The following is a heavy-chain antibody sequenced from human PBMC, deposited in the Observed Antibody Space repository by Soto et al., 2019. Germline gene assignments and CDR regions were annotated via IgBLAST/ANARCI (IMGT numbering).Heavy chain of an antibody. CDR3: AKGFSLPAGYSSGWYFGY. V-gene: IGHV3-23*01. D-gene: IGHD6-19*01. CDR2: ISGSGGST. J-gene: IGHJ4*02. Sequence: PGGSLRLSCAASGFTFSSYAMSWVRQAPGKGLERVSAISGSGGSTYYADSVKGRFTISRDNSKNTLYLQMNSLRAEDTAVYYCAKGFSLPAGYSSGWYFGYWGQGTLVTVSS. CDR1: GFTFSSYA.